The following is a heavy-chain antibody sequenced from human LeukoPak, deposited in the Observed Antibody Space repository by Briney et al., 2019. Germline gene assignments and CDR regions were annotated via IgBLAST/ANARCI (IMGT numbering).Heavy chain of an antibody. Sequence: TGGSLRLSCAASGFIFGSYRMHWVRQVPGKGLEWVSYLNTDGSKTSHADSVKGRFTISRENAKNTLYLQMNSLRTEDSAVYYCGRESQLQSSHIDHWGQGTLVTVSS. V-gene: IGHV3-74*01. D-gene: IGHD2-2*01. CDR1: GFIFGSYR. J-gene: IGHJ4*02. CDR3: GRESQLQSSHIDH. CDR2: LNTDGSKT.